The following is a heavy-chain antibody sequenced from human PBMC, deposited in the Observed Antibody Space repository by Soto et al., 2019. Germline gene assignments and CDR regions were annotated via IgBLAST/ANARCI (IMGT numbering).Heavy chain of an antibody. CDR2: ISPYTGNT. J-gene: IGHJ6*02. D-gene: IGHD1-7*01. Sequence: QVQLVQSGDEVKKRGASVKVSCKASGYIFVNYGIAWVRQAPGQGLEWMGWISPYTGNTHSATKVQGRLTMTTDTATSTVYMDLGSLTSDDTAVHYLVTVDNSFPTTPPADWSRGTTLPVSS. CDR1: GYIFVNYG. CDR3: VTVDNSFPTTPPAD. V-gene: IGHV1-18*01.